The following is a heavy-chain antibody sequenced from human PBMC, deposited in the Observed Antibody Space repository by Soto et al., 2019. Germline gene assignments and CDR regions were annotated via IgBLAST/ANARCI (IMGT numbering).Heavy chain of an antibody. CDR1: GFIFSDYT. D-gene: IGHD6-13*01. CDR2: ISSSGGAI. CDR3: ARDHGGSTWFVGVYYFFGLDV. Sequence: EVQLVESGGDLVQPGGSLRLSCAASGFIFSDYTMTWVRQAPGRGLEFVSHISSSGGAIFYAESVKGRFTVSRDNAKNSLYLQMTSLRDDDTAVYFCARDHGGSTWFVGVYYFFGLDVWGQGTAVIVSS. J-gene: IGHJ6*02. V-gene: IGHV3-48*02.